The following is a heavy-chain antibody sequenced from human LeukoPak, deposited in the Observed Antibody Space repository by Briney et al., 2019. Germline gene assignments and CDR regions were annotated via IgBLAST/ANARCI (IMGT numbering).Heavy chain of an antibody. J-gene: IGHJ4*02. Sequence: GASVKVSCKVSGYTVTELSMHWVRQSPGKGLEWMGGFHPEDGETIYAQKFQGRVTITADESTSTAYMELSSLRSEDTAVYYCARVGRRDGYPHYFDYWGQGTLVTVSS. CDR1: GYTVTELS. CDR3: ARVGRRDGYPHYFDY. D-gene: IGHD5-24*01. V-gene: IGHV1-24*01. CDR2: FHPEDGET.